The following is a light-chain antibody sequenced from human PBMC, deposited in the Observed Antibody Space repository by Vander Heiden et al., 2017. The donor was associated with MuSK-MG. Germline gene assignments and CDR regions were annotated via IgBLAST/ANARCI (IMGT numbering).Light chain of an antibody. J-gene: IGLJ2*01. CDR2: GNS. CDR3: QSYDSSLSGYVV. Sequence: QSVLTQPPSVSGAPGQRVTISCTGSSSNIGAGYAVHWYQQLPGTAPKLLIYGNSNRPSGVPDRFSGSKSGTSASLAITGLQAEDEADYYCQSYDSSLSGYVVFGGGTKLTVL. CDR1: SSNIGAGYA. V-gene: IGLV1-40*01.